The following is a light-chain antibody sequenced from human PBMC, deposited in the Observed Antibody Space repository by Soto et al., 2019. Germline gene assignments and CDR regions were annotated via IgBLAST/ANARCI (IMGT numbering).Light chain of an antibody. CDR3: SSYAGSNNLGVV. CDR1: SSDVGGYNY. V-gene: IGLV2-8*01. CDR2: EVS. J-gene: IGLJ2*01. Sequence: QSALTQPPSASGSPGHSVTISCTGTSSDVGGYNYVSWYQQHPGKAPKLMIYEVSKRPSGVPDRFSGSKSGNTASLTVSGLQAEDEADYYCSSYAGSNNLGVVFGGGTQLTVL.